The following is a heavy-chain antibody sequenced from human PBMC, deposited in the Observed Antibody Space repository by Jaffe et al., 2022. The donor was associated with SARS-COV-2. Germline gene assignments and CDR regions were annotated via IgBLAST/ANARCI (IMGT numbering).Heavy chain of an antibody. D-gene: IGHD3-10*01. CDR3: TTNVGWAASGSWVI. CDR1: GLTFTKAW. J-gene: IGHJ4*02. V-gene: IGHV3-15*02. Sequence: EVQLVESGGALVRPGGSLRLSCAASGLTFTKAWMSWVRQAPGKGLEWIGLIKANTDGGTTDYAAPVKGRFTMSRDDSKSTLYLQMNSLKTEDTAIYYCTTNVGWAASGSWVIWGQGTLVTVSS. CDR2: IKANTDGGTT.